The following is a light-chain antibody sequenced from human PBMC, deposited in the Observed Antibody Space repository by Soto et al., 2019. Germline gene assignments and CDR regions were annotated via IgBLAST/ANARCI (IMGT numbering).Light chain of an antibody. CDR3: EKYDSVPWP. J-gene: IGKJ3*01. CDR2: AAS. Sequence: DIQMTQYPSSLSASVGDRVTITCRASQGISSSLAWYQQKPGNAPKLLIYAASTLQSRVPSRFSGSVSGTDFTLTISSLQPEDFATYYCEKYDSVPWPFGPGTKVEIK. V-gene: IGKV1-27*01. CDR1: QGISSS.